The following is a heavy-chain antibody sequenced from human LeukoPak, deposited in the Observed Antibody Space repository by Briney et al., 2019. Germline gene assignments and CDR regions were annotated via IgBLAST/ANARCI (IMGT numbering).Heavy chain of an antibody. J-gene: IGHJ4*02. D-gene: IGHD6-13*01. CDR1: GGSISSYY. CDR2: IYYSGST. CDR3: ARRSSSWYY. V-gene: IGHV4-39*07. Sequence: PSETLSLTCTVSGGSISSYYWSWIRQPPGKGLEWIGSIYYSGSTYYNPSLKSRVTISVDTSKNQFSLKLSSVTAADTAVYYCARRSSSWYYWGQGTLVTVSS.